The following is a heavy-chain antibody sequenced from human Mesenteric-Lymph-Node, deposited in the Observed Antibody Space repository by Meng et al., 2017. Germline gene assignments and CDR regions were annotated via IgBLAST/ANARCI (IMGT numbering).Heavy chain of an antibody. CDR2: IYYSGST. CDR1: GGSISSSNYY. CDR3: ATVRMGYCSGGSGYSGSHAFDI. V-gene: IGHV4-39*07. J-gene: IGHJ3*02. Sequence: GSLRLSCTVSGGSISSSNYYWGWIRQPPGKGLEWIGTIYYSGSTYYNQSLKSRVTISVDTSKHQFSLKLSSVTAADTDVFYCATVRMGYCSGGSGYSGSHAFDIWGQGTMVTVSS. D-gene: IGHD2-15*01.